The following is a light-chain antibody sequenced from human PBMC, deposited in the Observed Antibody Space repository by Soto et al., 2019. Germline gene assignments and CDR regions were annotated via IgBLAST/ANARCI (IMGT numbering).Light chain of an antibody. J-gene: IGKJ1*01. Sequence: DIVMTQSPLSLLVTPGEAASISCRSSQSLLHKNKNTYFNWYLQKPGQSPQLLIYMNSKRASGVSDRFSGSGSGTYFTLKISRVEAEDAGVYYCMQALQTSLTFGQGTKVDIK. CDR3: MQALQTSLT. CDR1: QSLLHKNKNTY. CDR2: MNS. V-gene: IGKV2-28*01.